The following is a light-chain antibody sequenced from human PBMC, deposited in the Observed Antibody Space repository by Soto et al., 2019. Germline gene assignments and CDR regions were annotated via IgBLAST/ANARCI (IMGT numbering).Light chain of an antibody. CDR1: PSVTNF. Sequence: EIVMTQSPATLSVSPGERATLSCRASPSVTNFLAWYQQKPGQAPRLLIYDASTRATRIPARFSGSGSGTEFTLTISSLQPDDFAVYYCQQRSNWPITFGQGTRLEIK. J-gene: IGKJ5*01. CDR3: QQRSNWPIT. V-gene: IGKV3-15*01. CDR2: DAS.